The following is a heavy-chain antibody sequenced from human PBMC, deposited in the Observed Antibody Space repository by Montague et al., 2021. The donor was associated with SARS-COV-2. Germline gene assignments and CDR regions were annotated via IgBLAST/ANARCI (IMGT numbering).Heavy chain of an antibody. Sequence: TLSLTCTVSGDSISSGGYYWSWIRQHPGKGLEWLGYISSSGRSFYNPSLRSRLTISLDTSKNQFSLQLSPVTAADTALYYCARVLGSGSYQFDYWGQGTLVTVSS. J-gene: IGHJ4*02. CDR3: ARVLGSGSYQFDY. CDR2: ISSSGRS. CDR1: GDSISSGGYY. D-gene: IGHD1-26*01. V-gene: IGHV4-31*03.